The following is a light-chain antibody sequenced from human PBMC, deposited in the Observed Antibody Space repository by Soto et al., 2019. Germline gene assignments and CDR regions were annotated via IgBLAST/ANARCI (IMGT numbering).Light chain of an antibody. CDR2: DAS. CDR1: QSVSSK. J-gene: IGKJ1*01. CDR3: QQYGSIPWT. V-gene: IGKV3-20*01. Sequence: EIVMTQSPATLSVSPGEGATLSCRASQSVSSKLAWYQQKPGQAPRLLIYDASSRATGIPDRFSGSGSGTDFTLTISRLEPEDFAVYYCQQYGSIPWTFGQGTKVDIK.